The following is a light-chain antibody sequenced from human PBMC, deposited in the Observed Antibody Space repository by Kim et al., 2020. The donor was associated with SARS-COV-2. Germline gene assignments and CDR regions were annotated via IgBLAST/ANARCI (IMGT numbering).Light chain of an antibody. CDR2: SNN. J-gene: IGLJ2*01. V-gene: IGLV1-44*01. CDR3: AAWDDSLNGPI. Sequence: ELTQPPSASGTPGQRVTISCSGSSSNIGSNTVNWYQQLPGTAPKLLIYSNNQRPSGVPDRFSGSKSGTSASLAISGLQSEDEADYYCAAWDDSLNGPIFGGGTQLTVL. CDR1: SSNIGSNT.